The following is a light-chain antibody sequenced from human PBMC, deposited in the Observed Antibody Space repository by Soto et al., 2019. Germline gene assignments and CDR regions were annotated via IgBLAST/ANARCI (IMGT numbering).Light chain of an antibody. J-gene: IGLJ1*01. Sequence: QSVLTQPPSVSAAPGQKVTISCSGSSSNIGNNYVSWYQQLPGTAPKLLIYDNNKRPSGIPDRFSGSKSGTSATLGITGLRTGDEADYYCGTWDSSLSVVVFGTGTKVTVL. CDR2: DNN. CDR1: SSNIGNNY. CDR3: GTWDSSLSVVV. V-gene: IGLV1-51*01.